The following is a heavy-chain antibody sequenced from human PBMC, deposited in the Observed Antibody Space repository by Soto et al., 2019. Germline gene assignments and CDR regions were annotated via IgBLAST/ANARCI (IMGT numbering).Heavy chain of an antibody. D-gene: IGHD6-13*01. J-gene: IGHJ4*02. CDR1: GGSISSNDYS. Sequence: SETLSLTCTVSGGSISSNDYSWGWIRQPPGKGLEWIGNMHYSGITTYSPSLKTRVTTSVDTSKNQFSLKLSSVTAADTAVYYCARGSMSSSWANDFDYWGQGTLVTVSS. V-gene: IGHV4-39*01. CDR2: MHYSGIT. CDR3: ARGSMSSSWANDFDY.